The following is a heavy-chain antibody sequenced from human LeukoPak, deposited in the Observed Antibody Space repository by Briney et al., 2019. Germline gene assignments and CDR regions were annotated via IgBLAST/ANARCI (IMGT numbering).Heavy chain of an antibody. CDR1: GFTFSSYA. D-gene: IGHD2-15*01. J-gene: IGHJ4*02. CDR3: AKDPPGGSLYFFDY. Sequence: PGGSLRLSCAASGFTFSSYAMNWVRQAPGKGLGWVSAITGGGGSTYYADSVKGRFTISRDNSKNTLYLQMNSLRAEDTAVYYCAKDPPGGSLYFFDYWGQGTLVTVSS. CDR2: ITGGGGST. V-gene: IGHV3-23*01.